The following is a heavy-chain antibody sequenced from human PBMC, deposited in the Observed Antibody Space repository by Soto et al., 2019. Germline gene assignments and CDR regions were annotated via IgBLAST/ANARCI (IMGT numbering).Heavy chain of an antibody. D-gene: IGHD6-13*01. CDR1: CGSISSYY. CDR2: IYYSGST. J-gene: IGHJ6*02. Sequence: SETLSLTCTVSCGSISSYYWSWIRQPPGKGLEWIGYIYYSGSTNYNPSLKSRVTISVDTSKNQFSLKLSSVTAADTAVYYCARAYSSSWPGYYYYGMDVWGQGTTVTVSS. V-gene: IGHV4-59*01. CDR3: ARAYSSSWPGYYYYGMDV.